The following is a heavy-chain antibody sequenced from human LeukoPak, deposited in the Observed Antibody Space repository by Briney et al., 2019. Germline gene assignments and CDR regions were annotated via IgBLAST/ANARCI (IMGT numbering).Heavy chain of an antibody. V-gene: IGHV4-34*01. J-gene: IGHJ4*02. Sequence: SETLSLTCAVYGGSFSGYYWSWIRQPPGKGLEWIGEINHSGSTNYNPSLKSRVTISVDTSKNQFSLKLSSVTAADTAVYYCARGSRVRLNYWGQGTLVTVSS. CDR3: ARGSRVRLNY. CDR1: GGSFSGYY. D-gene: IGHD3-10*01. CDR2: INHSGST.